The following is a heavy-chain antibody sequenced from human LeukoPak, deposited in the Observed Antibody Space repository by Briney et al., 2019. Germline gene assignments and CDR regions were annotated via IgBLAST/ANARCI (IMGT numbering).Heavy chain of an antibody. J-gene: IGHJ3*02. Sequence: GGSLRLSCAASGFTLSSYAMSWVRQAPGKGLEWVSAISGSGGSTYYADSVKGRFTVSRDNSKNTLYLQMNSLRAGDTAIYYCASRVAVDAFDIWGQGTMVTVSS. CDR3: ASRVAVDAFDI. V-gene: IGHV3-23*01. D-gene: IGHD2-15*01. CDR1: GFTLSSYA. CDR2: ISGSGGST.